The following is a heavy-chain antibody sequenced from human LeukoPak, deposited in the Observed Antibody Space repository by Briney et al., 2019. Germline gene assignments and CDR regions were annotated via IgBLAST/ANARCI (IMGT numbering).Heavy chain of an antibody. D-gene: IGHD2-2*01. CDR2: ISSSSSYI. CDR3: ARVVVVPAAIYYYGMDV. J-gene: IGHJ6*02. Sequence: GGSLRLSCAASGFTFSSYSMNWVRQAPGKGLEWVSSISSSSSYIYYSDSVKGRFTISRDNAKNSLYLQMNSLRAEDTAVYYRARVVVVPAAIYYYGMDVWGQGTTVTVSS. V-gene: IGHV3-21*01. CDR1: GFTFSSYS.